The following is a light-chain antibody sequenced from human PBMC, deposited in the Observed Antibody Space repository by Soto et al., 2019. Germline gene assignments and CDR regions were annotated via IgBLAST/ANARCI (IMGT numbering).Light chain of an antibody. CDR1: QTLGRHY. Sequence: ETVLTQSCGTLPMSPGETATLSCSASQTLGRHYLAWYEQQSGQAHRLLIHRISIRAAGISDRFSGSACGTDITLTTRGLEAEDFAIYYSQQYDNFPGTFAQVTDVDIK. V-gene: IGKV3-20*01. CDR2: RIS. CDR3: QQYDNFPGT. J-gene: IGKJ1*01.